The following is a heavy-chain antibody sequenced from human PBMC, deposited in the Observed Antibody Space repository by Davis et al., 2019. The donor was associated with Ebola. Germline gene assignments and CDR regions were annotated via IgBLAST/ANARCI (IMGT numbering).Heavy chain of an antibody. CDR1: GFTVSTNC. V-gene: IGHV3-66*03. J-gene: IGHJ4*02. D-gene: IGHD1-26*01. Sequence: PGGSLRLSCAASGFTVSTNCMSWVRQAPRKGLEWVSVIYGSGSTYYADSVGGRVVISRDTSKDTLYLPMSGLRAEDTAVYYCARGREDYLDYWGQGTLVTVSS. CDR2: IYGSGST. CDR3: ARGREDYLDY.